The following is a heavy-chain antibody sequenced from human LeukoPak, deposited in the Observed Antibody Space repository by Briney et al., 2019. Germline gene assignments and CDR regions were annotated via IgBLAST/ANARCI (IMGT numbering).Heavy chain of an antibody. V-gene: IGHV3-30-3*01. CDR1: GFTFSSYA. Sequence: GRSLRLSCAASGFTFSSYAMHWVRQAPGKGLEWVAVISYDGSNKYYADSVKGRFTISRDNSKNTLYLQMNGLRAEDTAVYYCARDTLYGNYFDYWGQGTLVTVSS. D-gene: IGHD3-10*01. CDR3: ARDTLYGNYFDY. CDR2: ISYDGSNK. J-gene: IGHJ4*02.